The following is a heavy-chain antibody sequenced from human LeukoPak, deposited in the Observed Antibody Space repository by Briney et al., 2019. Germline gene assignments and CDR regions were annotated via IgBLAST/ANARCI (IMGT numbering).Heavy chain of an antibody. CDR2: IRYDGSNK. CDR3: ARASVYYDLLTGYSPPDY. D-gene: IGHD3-9*01. V-gene: IGHV3-30*02. J-gene: IGHJ4*02. CDR1: GFTFSSYG. Sequence: GGSLRLSCAASGFTFSSYGMHWVRQAPGKGLEWVAFIRYDGSNKYYADSVKGRFTISRDNAKNSLYLQMNSLRAEDTAAYYCARASVYYDLLTGYSPPDYWGQGTLVTVSS.